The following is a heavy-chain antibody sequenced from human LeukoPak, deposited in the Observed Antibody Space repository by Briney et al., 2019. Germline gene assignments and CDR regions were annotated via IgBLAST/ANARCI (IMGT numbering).Heavy chain of an antibody. CDR2: IYTSGST. CDR3: ARGTVPNAFDI. V-gene: IGHV4-4*07. J-gene: IGHJ3*02. CDR1: GGSISTYY. D-gene: IGHD1/OR15-1a*01. Sequence: SETLSLTCTVSGGSISTYYWSWIRQPAGKGLEWIGRIYTSGSTNYNPSLKSRVTMSVDTSKNQFSLKLSSVTAADTAVYFRARGTVPNAFDIWGQGTMVTVS.